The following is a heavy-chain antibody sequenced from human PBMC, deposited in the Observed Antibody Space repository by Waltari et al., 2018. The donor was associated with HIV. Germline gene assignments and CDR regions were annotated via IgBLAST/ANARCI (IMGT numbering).Heavy chain of an antibody. D-gene: IGHD1-26*01. CDR1: GFILYDYY. CDR3: ARAGLGGLIQDFDL. Sequence: QVQLIQPQIEMRRPGTSVRLSCQAFGFILYDYYIPWVRQGPRQTFAGLAVINAADGSTNLAQKFQARLTLTRDSFMGAVHLDLMSLQSEDTAVYFCARAGLGGLIQDFDLWGRGTQLIVSS. J-gene: IGHJ4*02. V-gene: IGHV1-46*02. CDR2: INAADGST.